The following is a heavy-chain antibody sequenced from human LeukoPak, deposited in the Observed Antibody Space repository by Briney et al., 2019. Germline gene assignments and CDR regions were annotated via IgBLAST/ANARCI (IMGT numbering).Heavy chain of an antibody. CDR1: GYTFTGYY. V-gene: IGHV1-2*02. Sequence: GASVKVSCKASGYTFTGYYMHWVRQAPGQGLEWMGWINPNSGGTNYAQKFQGRVTMTRDTSISTAYMELSRLRSDDTAVYYCATGVGAAPGDAFDIWGQGTVVTVSS. CDR3: ATGVGAAPGDAFDI. D-gene: IGHD1-26*01. CDR2: INPNSGGT. J-gene: IGHJ3*02.